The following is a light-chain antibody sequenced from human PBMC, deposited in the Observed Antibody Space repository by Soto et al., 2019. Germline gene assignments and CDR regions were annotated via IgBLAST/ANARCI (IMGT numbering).Light chain of an antibody. CDR3: QQYYTYWT. CDR2: KAS. Sequence: DIQMTQSPSTLSASVGDRVIITCRASESISNWLAWYQQKPGKAPNLLIYKASSLKSGVPLRFSGSGSGTEFTLTINSLQPDDFATYYCQQYYTYWTFGQGTKV. V-gene: IGKV1-5*03. CDR1: ESISNW. J-gene: IGKJ1*01.